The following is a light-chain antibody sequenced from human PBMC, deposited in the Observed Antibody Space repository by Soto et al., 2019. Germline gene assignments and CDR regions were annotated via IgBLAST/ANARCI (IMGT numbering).Light chain of an antibody. Sequence: EIVLTQSPGTLSLSPGERATLSCRASQTISNSYSAWYQQKPGQAPRLLIYGASTRATGIPERFSGSGSGPYFTLTISRLEPGDFAVYYCQVYGDSSPTFGQGTKVEIK. V-gene: IGKV3-20*01. CDR3: QVYGDSSPT. J-gene: IGKJ1*01. CDR2: GAS. CDR1: QTISNSY.